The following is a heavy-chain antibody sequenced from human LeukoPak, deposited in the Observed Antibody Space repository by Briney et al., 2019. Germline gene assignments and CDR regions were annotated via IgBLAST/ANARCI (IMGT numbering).Heavy chain of an antibody. V-gene: IGHV4-59*08. CDR2: IYYSGST. CDR3: ARHHYSNRGLDY. CDR1: GGSISSYY. D-gene: IGHD4-11*01. J-gene: IGHJ4*02. Sequence: SETLSLTCTVSGGSISSYYWSWIRQPPGKGLEWIGYIYYSGSTNYNPSLKSRVTISVDTSKNQFSLKLSSVTAADTAVYYCARHHYSNRGLDYWGQGTLVTVSS.